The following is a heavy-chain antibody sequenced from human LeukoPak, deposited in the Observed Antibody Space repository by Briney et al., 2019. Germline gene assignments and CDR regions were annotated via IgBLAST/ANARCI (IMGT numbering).Heavy chain of an antibody. CDR3: ARPRGCGSSRCNNFDY. CDR2: MDEYGSEI. CDR1: GFIFRDFS. J-gene: IGHJ4*02. D-gene: IGHD2-2*01. Sequence: GGSLRLSCSVSGFIFRDFSMSWVRQAPGKGLEWVAKMDEYGSEIFYVDSVKGRFTISRDNGRNSLYLQMNRLRAEDTAVYYCARPRGCGSSRCNNFDYWGQGTLVTVSS. V-gene: IGHV3-7*01.